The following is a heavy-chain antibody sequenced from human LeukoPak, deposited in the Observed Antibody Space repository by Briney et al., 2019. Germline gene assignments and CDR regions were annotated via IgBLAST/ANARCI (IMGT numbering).Heavy chain of an antibody. V-gene: IGHV7-4-1*02. Sequence: ASVKVSCKASGYSFTNYAMNWVRQAPGQGLEWMGWINTNTGNPTYAQGFTGRFVSSLDTSVSTAYLQISSLKAEDTAVYFCARNYKQWLGWYYFDYWGQGTLVTVSS. CDR1: GYSFTNYA. D-gene: IGHD6-19*01. CDR2: INTNTGNP. CDR3: ARNYKQWLGWYYFDY. J-gene: IGHJ4*02.